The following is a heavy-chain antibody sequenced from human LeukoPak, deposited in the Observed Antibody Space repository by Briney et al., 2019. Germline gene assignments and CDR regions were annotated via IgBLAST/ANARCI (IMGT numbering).Heavy chain of an antibody. CDR1: GFTFSSYE. CDR3: ARDWFHAIDY. Sequence: GGSLRLSCAASGFTFSSYEMHWVRQAPGKGLEWVSYISSSGSTIYYADSVKGRFTISRDNAKNTLYLQMNSLRAEDTAVYYCARDWFHAIDYWGQGTLVTVSS. J-gene: IGHJ4*02. V-gene: IGHV3-48*03. CDR2: ISSSGSTI. D-gene: IGHD2/OR15-2a*01.